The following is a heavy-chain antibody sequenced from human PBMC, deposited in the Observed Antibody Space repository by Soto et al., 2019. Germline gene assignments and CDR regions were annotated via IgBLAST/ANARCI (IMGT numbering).Heavy chain of an antibody. D-gene: IGHD3-22*01. CDR3: AREKKKYYYDSSCPGDY. J-gene: IGHJ4*02. CDR1: GFTFSSYA. Sequence: QVQLVESGGGVVQPGRSLRLSCAAAGFTFSSYAMHWVRQAPGKGLEWVAVISYDGSNKYYADSVKGRFTSSRDNSKNTLYLQMNGLRAEDTAVYYCAREKKKYYYDSSCPGDYWGQGTLVTVSS. CDR2: ISYDGSNK. V-gene: IGHV3-30-3*01.